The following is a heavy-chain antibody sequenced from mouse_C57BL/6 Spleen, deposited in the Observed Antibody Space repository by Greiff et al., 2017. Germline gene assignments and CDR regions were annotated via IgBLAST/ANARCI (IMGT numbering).Heavy chain of an antibody. CDR2: IYPGDGDT. D-gene: IGHD2-4*01. Sequence: QVQLQQSGPELVKPGASVKISCKASGYAFSSSWMHWVKQRPGKGLEWIGRIYPGDGDTNYNGKFKGKATLTADKSSSTAYMQLSSLTSEDSAVYFCARGLIYYDYDGSYFDYWGQGTTLTVSS. CDR3: ARGLIYYDYDGSYFDY. J-gene: IGHJ2*01. CDR1: GYAFSSSW. V-gene: IGHV1-82*01.